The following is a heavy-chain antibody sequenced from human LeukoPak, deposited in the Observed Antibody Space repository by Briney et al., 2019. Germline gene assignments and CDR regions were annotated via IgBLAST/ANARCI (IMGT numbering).Heavy chain of an antibody. J-gene: IGHJ3*02. Sequence: PSETLSLTCTVSGGSISSGSYYWSWIRQPAGKGLEWIGRIYTSGSTNYNPSLKSRVTISVDTSKNQFSLKLSSVTAADTAVYYCARTRLPYDAFDIWGQGTMVTVSS. CDR2: IYTSGST. CDR3: ARTRLPYDAFDI. D-gene: IGHD4-11*01. V-gene: IGHV4-61*02. CDR1: GGSISSGSYY.